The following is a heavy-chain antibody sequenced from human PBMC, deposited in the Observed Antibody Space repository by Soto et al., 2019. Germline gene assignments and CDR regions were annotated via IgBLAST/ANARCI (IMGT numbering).Heavy chain of an antibody. CDR2: IYHSGST. CDR1: SGSISSSNW. CDR3: ARKTGYSSGWGWFDP. V-gene: IGHV4-4*02. D-gene: IGHD6-19*01. Sequence: QVQLQESGPGLVKPSGTLSLTCAVSSGSISSSNWWCWVRQPSGEGLEWIGEIYHSGSTNHNPSLKSRVTISVYKSKNQFSLKLRSVTAADTAVYYCARKTGYSSGWGWFDPWGLGTLVTVSS. J-gene: IGHJ5*02.